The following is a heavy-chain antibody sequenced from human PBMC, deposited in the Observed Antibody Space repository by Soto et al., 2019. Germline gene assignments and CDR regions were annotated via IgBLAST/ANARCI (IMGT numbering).Heavy chain of an antibody. V-gene: IGHV3-23*01. CDR2: MSGSGTNT. CDR1: GITFSNFV. J-gene: IGHJ4*02. D-gene: IGHD3-22*01. Sequence: EAVLQESGGTLIRPGGSRRLSCVASGITFSNFVMSWGHQAPGQGPEWVSSMSGSGTNTYYSDSVKGRFTISRDNYKDTLYLEISNLRAEDTAIYYCAKWGDFEPYASSGDHYFDSWGQGTLVTVSS. CDR3: AKWGDFEPYASSGDHYFDS.